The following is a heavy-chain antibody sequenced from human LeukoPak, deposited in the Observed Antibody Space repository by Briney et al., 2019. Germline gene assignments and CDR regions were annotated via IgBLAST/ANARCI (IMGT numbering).Heavy chain of an antibody. CDR2: VSASGGVT. D-gene: IGHD6-13*01. CDR3: AKGIGIAVAPFDS. J-gene: IGHJ5*01. Sequence: PGGSLRLSCAASGFTFSSYAMSWVRQAPGKGLEWVSGVSASGGVTYYPDSVKGRFTISRDNSKNTLYLQMKSLRADDTAEYYCAKGIGIAVAPFDSWGQGTLVTVSS. CDR1: GFTFSSYA. V-gene: IGHV3-23*01.